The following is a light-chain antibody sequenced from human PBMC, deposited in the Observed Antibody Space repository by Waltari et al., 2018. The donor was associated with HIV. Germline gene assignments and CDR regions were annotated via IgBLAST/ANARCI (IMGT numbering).Light chain of an antibody. CDR2: RNN. J-gene: IGLJ3*02. CDR1: SSNIGSNY. Sequence: QSVLTQPPSASGTPGQRVTISCSGSSSNIGSNYVYWYQQLPGTAPKLLIYRNNQRPSGVPDRLSGSKSGTSASLAISVLRSEDEADYYCAAWDDSLSGLVFGGGTKLTVL. V-gene: IGLV1-47*01. CDR3: AAWDDSLSGLV.